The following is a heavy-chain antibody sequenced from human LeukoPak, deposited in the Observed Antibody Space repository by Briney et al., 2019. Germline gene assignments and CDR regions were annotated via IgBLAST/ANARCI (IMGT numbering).Heavy chain of an antibody. D-gene: IGHD3-9*01. CDR2: INHSGST. CDR3: ARGKLRYFDWSNWFDP. J-gene: IGHJ5*02. CDR1: GGSSSGYY. Sequence: SETLSLTCAVYGGSSSGYYWSWIRQPPGKGLEWIGEINHSGSTNYNPSLKSRVTISVDTSKNQFSLKLSSVTAADTAVYYCARGKLRYFDWSNWFDPWGQGTLVTVSS. V-gene: IGHV4-34*01.